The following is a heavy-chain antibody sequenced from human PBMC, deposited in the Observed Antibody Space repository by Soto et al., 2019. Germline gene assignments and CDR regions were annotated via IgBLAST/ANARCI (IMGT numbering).Heavy chain of an antibody. Sequence: SQTLPLPLTVALVSIYTYSWTWLRQPAGKGLEWIGHIYSGGNANYNPSLKSRFSMSVDTSNNPFSLKLNSVTAADTALYYCATAVTATVYWGRGTPVTV. J-gene: IGHJ2*01. V-gene: IGHV4-4*07. CDR1: LVSIYTYS. CDR2: IYSGGNA. CDR3: ATAVTATVY. D-gene: IGHD2-21*02.